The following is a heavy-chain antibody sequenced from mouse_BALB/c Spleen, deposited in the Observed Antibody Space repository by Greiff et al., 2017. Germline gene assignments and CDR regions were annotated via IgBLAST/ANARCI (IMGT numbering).Heavy chain of an antibody. CDR3: ARDEGLITGLFAY. V-gene: IGHV7-3*02. CDR2: IRNKANGYTT. J-gene: IGHJ3*01. Sequence: EVKLVESGGGLVQPGGSLRLSCATSGFTFTDYYMSWVRQPPGKALEWLGFIRNKANGYTTEYSASVKGRFTISRDNSQSILYLQMNTLRAEDSATYYCARDEGLITGLFAYWGQGTLVTVSA. CDR1: GFTFTDYY. D-gene: IGHD2-4*01.